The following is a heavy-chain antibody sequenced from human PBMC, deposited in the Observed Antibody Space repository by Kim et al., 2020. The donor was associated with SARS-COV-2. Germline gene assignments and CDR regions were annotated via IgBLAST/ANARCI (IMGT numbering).Heavy chain of an antibody. CDR3: ARHRGYYDYVWGSYLPYYFDY. CDR1: GGSISSSSYY. Sequence: SETLSLTCTVSGGSISSSSYYWGWIRQPPGKGLEWIGSIYYSGSTYYNPSLKSRVTISVDTSKNQFSLKLSSVTAADTAVYYCARHRGYYDYVWGSYLPYYFDYWGQGTLVTVSS. V-gene: IGHV4-39*01. D-gene: IGHD3-16*02. CDR2: IYYSGST. J-gene: IGHJ4*02.